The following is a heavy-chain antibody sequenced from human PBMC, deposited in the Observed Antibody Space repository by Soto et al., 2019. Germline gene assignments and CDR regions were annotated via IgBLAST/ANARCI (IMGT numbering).Heavy chain of an antibody. CDR3: ATSPESRY. V-gene: IGHV4-59*08. CDR1: GGSISSYY. Sequence: SETLSLTCTVSGGSISSYYWSWIRQPPGKGLEWIGYIYYSGSTNYNPSLKSRVTISIDTSKNQFSLKLSSVTAADTAVYYCATSPESRYWGQGTLVTVSS. CDR2: IYYSGST. J-gene: IGHJ4*02.